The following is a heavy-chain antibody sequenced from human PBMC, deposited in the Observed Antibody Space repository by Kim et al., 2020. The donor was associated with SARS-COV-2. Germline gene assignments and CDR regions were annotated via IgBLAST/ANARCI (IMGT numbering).Heavy chain of an antibody. V-gene: IGHV4-34*01. CDR3: ARGYASLSWFDP. J-gene: IGHJ5*02. CDR1: GGSFSGYY. CDR2: INHSGST. Sequence: SETLSLTCAVYGGSFSGYYWSWIRQPPGKGLEWIGEINHSGSTNYNPSLKSRVTISVDTSKNQFSLKLSSVTAADTAVYYCARGYASLSWFDPLGQGTLVTVSS. D-gene: IGHD3-16*02.